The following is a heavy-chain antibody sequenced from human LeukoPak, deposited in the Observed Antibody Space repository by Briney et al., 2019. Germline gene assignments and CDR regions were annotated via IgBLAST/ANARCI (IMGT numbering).Heavy chain of an antibody. CDR2: MNEDGSEK. J-gene: IGHJ4*02. CDR1: EFDFSNYW. V-gene: IGHV3-7*01. CDR3: ARDVTIAAAGSDY. D-gene: IGHD6-13*01. Sequence: PGGSLRLSCVASEFDFSNYWMSWVRQAPGKGLEWVANMNEDGSEKNYVDSVRGRFTISRDNVKKSLYLEMNSLRDEDTAVYYCARDVTIAAAGSDYWGQGTLVTVSS.